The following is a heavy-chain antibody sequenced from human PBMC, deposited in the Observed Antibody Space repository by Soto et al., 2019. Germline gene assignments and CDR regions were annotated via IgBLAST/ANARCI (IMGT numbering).Heavy chain of an antibody. J-gene: IGHJ4*02. CDR3: ARCTIFGVVIDY. V-gene: IGHV4-59*01. CDR1: GGSISSYY. Sequence: PSETLSLTCTVSGGSISSYYWSWIRQPPGKGLEWIGYIYYSGSTNYNPSLKSRVTISVGTSKNQFSLKLSSVTAADTAVYYCARCTIFGVVIDYWGQGTLVTVSS. CDR2: IYYSGST. D-gene: IGHD3-3*01.